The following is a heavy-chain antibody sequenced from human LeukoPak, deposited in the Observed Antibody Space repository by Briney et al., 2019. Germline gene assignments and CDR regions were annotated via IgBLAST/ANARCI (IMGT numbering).Heavy chain of an antibody. Sequence: GGSLRLSCAASGFTFSTYSMNWVRQAPGKGLEWLSSISSGGMWIYYADSLKGRFTISRDNAKNSLYLQMNSLRAEDTAVYYCARRRDSGSLQHFDYWGQGTLVTVSS. CDR1: GFTFSTYS. D-gene: IGHD1-26*01. CDR2: ISSGGMWI. J-gene: IGHJ4*02. CDR3: ARRRDSGSLQHFDY. V-gene: IGHV3-21*04.